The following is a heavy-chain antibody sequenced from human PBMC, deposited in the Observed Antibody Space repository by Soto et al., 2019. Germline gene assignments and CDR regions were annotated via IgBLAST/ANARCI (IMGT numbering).Heavy chain of an antibody. J-gene: IGHJ6*02. CDR1: GFTFSNYW. D-gene: IGHD2-21*01. V-gene: IGHV3-74*01. CDR2: INSDGSST. CDR3: ARRDQIAYYSGMDV. Sequence: EVQLVESGGGLVQPGGSLRLSCAASGFTFSNYWMHWVRQAPGKGLVWVSRINSDGSSTGYAAAVKGRFTISRDTAKHTLYLQMTSLRADDTAVYYCARRDQIAYYSGMDVWGQGTTVTVSS.